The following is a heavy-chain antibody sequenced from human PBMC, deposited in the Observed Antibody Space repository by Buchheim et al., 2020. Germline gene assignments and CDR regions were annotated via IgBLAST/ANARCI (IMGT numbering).Heavy chain of an antibody. CDR1: GGPISSGGYS. D-gene: IGHD3-22*01. J-gene: IGHJ4*02. CDR2: IYHSGST. V-gene: IGHV4-30-2*01. CDR3: ARTYYYDSSGYYYAMYYFDY. Sequence: QLQLQESGSGLVKPSQTLSLTCAVSGGPISSGGYSLSSIRQPPGKGLEWIGYIYHSGSTYYNPSLKSRVTISVDRSKNQFSLKLSSVTAADTAVYYCARTYYYDSSGYYYAMYYFDYWGQGTL.